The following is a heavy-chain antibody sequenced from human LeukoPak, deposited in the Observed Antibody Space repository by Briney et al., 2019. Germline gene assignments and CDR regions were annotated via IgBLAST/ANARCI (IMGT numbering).Heavy chain of an antibody. CDR2: IIPIFGTA. D-gene: IGHD3-22*01. V-gene: IGHV1-69*05. CDR1: GGTFSSYA. Sequence: ASVKVSCKASGGTFSSYAISWVRQAPGQGLEWMGGIIPIFGTANYAQKFQGRVTITTDESTSTAYMELSSLRSEDTAVYYCARGSGGIGYDNSGYLGYFDYWGQGTLVTVSS. J-gene: IGHJ4*02. CDR3: ARGSGGIGYDNSGYLGYFDY.